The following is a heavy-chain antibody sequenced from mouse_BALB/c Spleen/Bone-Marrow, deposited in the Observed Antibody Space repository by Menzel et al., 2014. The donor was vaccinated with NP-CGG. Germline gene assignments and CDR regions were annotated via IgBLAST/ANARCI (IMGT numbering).Heavy chain of an antibody. CDR1: GFTFSDYY. CDR2: ISDGGSYT. V-gene: IGHV5-4*02. D-gene: IGHD1-1*01. J-gene: IGHJ1*01. CDR3: ARFYYYGSSYFDV. Sequence: EVKVVDSGGGLVKPGGSLKLSCAASGFTFSDYYMYWVRQTPEKRLEWVATISDGGSYTYYPDSVKGRFTISRDNAKNNLYLQMSSLKSEDTAMYYCARFYYYGSSYFDVWGAGTTVTVSS.